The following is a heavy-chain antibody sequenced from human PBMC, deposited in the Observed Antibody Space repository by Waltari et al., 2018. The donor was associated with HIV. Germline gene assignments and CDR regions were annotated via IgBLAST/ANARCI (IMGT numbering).Heavy chain of an antibody. D-gene: IGHD3-10*01. J-gene: IGHJ5*02. V-gene: IGHV4-39*07. CDR2: IYYSGRT. Sequence: QLQLQESGPGLVKPSETLSLTCSVYGGSINSSSYYLGWISQPPGKGLECIGSIYYSGRTHHNPSLKSRVIILVETSKNQVSLKLSSVTAADTAIYYCARGRQLYFGDTHWFDPWGQGTLVTVSS. CDR3: ARGRQLYFGDTHWFDP. CDR1: GGSINSSSYY.